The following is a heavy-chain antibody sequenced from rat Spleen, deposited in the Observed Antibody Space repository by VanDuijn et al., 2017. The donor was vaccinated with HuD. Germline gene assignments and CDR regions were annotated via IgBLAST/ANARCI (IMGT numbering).Heavy chain of an antibody. V-gene: IGHV5S13*01. CDR1: GFTYSNYV. CDR2: ISTGGGNT. D-gene: IGHD1-10*01. Sequence: EVQLVESGGGLVQPGRSLKLSCAASGFTYSNYVMAWVRQAPTKGLEWVASISTGGGNTYYRDSVKGRFTISRDNAKNTLYLQMDSLRSEDTATYSCAKVHNNYYHWFAYWGQGTLVTVSS. CDR3: AKVHNNYYHWFAY. J-gene: IGHJ3*01.